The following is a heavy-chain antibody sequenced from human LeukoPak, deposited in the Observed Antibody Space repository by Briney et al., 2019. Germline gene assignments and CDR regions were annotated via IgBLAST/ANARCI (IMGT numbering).Heavy chain of an antibody. CDR3: ARGSSSWYRSNWFDP. V-gene: IGHV4-39*07. Sequence: SETLSLTFTVSGGSISSSSYYWGWIRQPPGKGLEWIGSIYYSGSTYYNPSLKSRVTISVDTSKNQFSLKLSSVTAADTAVYYCARGSSSWYRSNWFDPWGQGTLVTVSS. CDR2: IYYSGST. J-gene: IGHJ5*02. CDR1: GGSISSSSYY. D-gene: IGHD6-13*01.